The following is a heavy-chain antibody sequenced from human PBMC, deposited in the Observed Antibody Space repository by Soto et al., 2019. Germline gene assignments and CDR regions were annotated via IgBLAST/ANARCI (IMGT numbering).Heavy chain of an antibody. CDR2: ISGSGRST. D-gene: IGHD2-15*01. V-gene: IGHV3-23*01. CDR3: AKDPRDIVVVVAPAFDY. J-gene: IGHJ4*02. CDR1: GFTFSSYA. Sequence: GGSLRLSCAASGFTFSSYAMSWVRQAPGKGLEWVSGISGSGRSTYYADSVKGRFTFSRDNVRNTLYLQMNSLRAEDTAVYYCAKDPRDIVVVVAPAFDYWGQGTPVTVSS.